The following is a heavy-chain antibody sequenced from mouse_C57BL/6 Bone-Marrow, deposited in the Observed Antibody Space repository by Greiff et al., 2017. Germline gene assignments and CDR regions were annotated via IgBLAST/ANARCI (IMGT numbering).Heavy chain of an antibody. J-gene: IGHJ2*01. Sequence: EVKLVESGPGLVKPSQSLSLTCSVTGYSITSGYYWNWIRQFPGNKLEWMGYISYDGSHNYNPSLKNRISITRDTSKNQFFLKLNSVTTEDTATYYCARDDGYYIFDYWGQGTTLTVSS. D-gene: IGHD2-3*01. CDR1: GYSITSGYY. CDR2: ISYDGSH. V-gene: IGHV3-6*01. CDR3: ARDDGYYIFDY.